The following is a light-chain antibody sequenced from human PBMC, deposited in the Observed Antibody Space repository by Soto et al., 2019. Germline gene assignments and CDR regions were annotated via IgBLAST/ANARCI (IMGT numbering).Light chain of an antibody. CDR1: SSDVGGYNY. Sequence: QSARTQPASVSGSPGQSITISCTGTSSDVGGYNYLSWYQQHPGKAPRVMIYEVSNRPSGVSNRFSGSKSGNTASLTISGLQAEDEPDYFCSSYTTSGTPVFGGGTKLTVL. CDR2: EVS. V-gene: IGLV2-14*01. J-gene: IGLJ3*02. CDR3: SSYTTSGTPV.